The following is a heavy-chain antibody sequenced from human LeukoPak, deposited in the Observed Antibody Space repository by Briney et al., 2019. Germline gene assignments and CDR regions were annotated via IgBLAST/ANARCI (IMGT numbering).Heavy chain of an antibody. V-gene: IGHV4-59*13. CDR2: IYYSGST. CDR1: GGSISSYY. J-gene: IGHJ4*02. Sequence: SETLSLTCTVSGGSISSYYWSWIRQPPGKGLEWIGYIYYSGSTNYNPSLKSRVTISVDTSKNQFSLKLSSVTAADTAVYYCARAFVVDSSEKPEIHFDYWGQGTLSPSPQ. D-gene: IGHD3-22*01. CDR3: ARAFVVDSSEKPEIHFDY.